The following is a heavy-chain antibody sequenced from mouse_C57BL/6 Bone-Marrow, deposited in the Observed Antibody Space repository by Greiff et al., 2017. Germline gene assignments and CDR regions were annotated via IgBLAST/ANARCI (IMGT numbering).Heavy chain of an antibody. J-gene: IGHJ2*01. V-gene: IGHV1-4*01. D-gene: IGHD1-1*01. CDR2: INPSSGYT. CDR1: GYTFTSYT. CDR3: ASVALGY. Sequence: QVQLKESGAELARPGASVKMSCKASGYTFTSYTMHWVKQRPGQGLEWIGYINPSSGYTKYNQKFKDKATLTADKSSSTAYMQLSILTSEDSAVYYCASVALGYWGQGTTLTVSA.